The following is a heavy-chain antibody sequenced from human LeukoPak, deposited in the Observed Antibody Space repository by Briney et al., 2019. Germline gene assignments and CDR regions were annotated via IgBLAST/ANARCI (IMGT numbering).Heavy chain of an antibody. J-gene: IGHJ4*02. CDR1: GFTFSSYA. D-gene: IGHD3-3*01. V-gene: IGHV3-30-3*01. CDR3: ATDRGWRTSGYYLYYFEY. Sequence: GGSLRLSCAASGFTFSSYAMHWVRQAPGKGLEWVAVISYDGSNKYYADSVKGRFTISRDNSKNTLYLQMSSLRAEDTAVYYCATDRGWRTSGYYLYYFEYWGQGTLVTFSS. CDR2: ISYDGSNK.